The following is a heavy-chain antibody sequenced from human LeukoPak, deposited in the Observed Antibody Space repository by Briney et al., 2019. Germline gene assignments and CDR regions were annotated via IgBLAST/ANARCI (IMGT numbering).Heavy chain of an antibody. Sequence: GGSLRLSCAASGFTVSSNYMSWVRQGPGKGLECVSVISGGSSGSTYYADSVTGRFTVSRDNSKNTLYLQMNSLRAEDTAVYYCAKVRDTFGLYYYMDVWGKGTTVIVSS. J-gene: IGHJ6*03. CDR2: ISGGSSGST. V-gene: IGHV3-66*02. CDR1: GFTVSSNY. CDR3: AKVRDTFGLYYYMDV. D-gene: IGHD3-16*02.